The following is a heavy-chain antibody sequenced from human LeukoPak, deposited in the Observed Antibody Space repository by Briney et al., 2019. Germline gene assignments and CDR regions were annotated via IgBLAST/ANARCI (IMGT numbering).Heavy chain of an antibody. CDR3: ATTKFPSGTTGASDAFDI. J-gene: IGHJ3*02. CDR2: MNPNSGNT. V-gene: IGHV1-8*03. CDR1: GYTFTSYD. D-gene: IGHD1-7*01. Sequence: ASVKVSCKASGYTFTSYDINWVRQATGQGLEWMGCMNPNSGNTGYAQKFQGRVTITRNTSITTAYMELSSLRSEDTALYYCATTKFPSGTTGASDAFDIWGQGTMVTVSS.